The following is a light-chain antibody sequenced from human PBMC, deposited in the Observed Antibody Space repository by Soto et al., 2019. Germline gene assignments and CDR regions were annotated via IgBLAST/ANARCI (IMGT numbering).Light chain of an antibody. CDR1: QSLVHSYGNTY. V-gene: IGKV2-24*01. CDR3: RPATQLWT. J-gene: IGKJ1*01. Sequence: DIVMTQTPLSSPVSLGQPASISCRFSQSLVHSYGNTYLSWLHQKPGQPPRHLLYKTSNRFSGVRARYSGRGAGTDFTLKISRVEAGDVGVYSCRPATQLWTFDQVTKVES. CDR2: KTS.